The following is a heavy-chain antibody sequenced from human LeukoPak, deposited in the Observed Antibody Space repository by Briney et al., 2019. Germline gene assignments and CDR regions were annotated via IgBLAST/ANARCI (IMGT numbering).Heavy chain of an antibody. CDR3: ARVGGYCTTASCSYGMDV. Sequence: ASVKVSCKASGYTFTANYMHWVRQAPGQGLEWMGWLNPNTGGTNYAQKFQGRVTMTRDTSISTAYVELSSLTSDDTAVYYCARVGGYCTTASCSYGMDVWGQGTTVTVSS. V-gene: IGHV1-2*02. D-gene: IGHD2-2*01. CDR2: LNPNTGGT. J-gene: IGHJ6*02. CDR1: GYTFTANY.